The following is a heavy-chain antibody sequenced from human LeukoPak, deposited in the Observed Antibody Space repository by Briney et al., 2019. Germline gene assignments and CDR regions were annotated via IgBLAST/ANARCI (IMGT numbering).Heavy chain of an antibody. CDR2: IRSKAYGGTI. J-gene: IGHJ4*02. CDR1: GFKFGDYA. D-gene: IGHD2-2*01. CDR3: TREDLVVGDARYDY. V-gene: IGHV3-49*03. Sequence: GGSLGLSCTASGFKFGDYAMTWFRQAPGKGLEWVGFIRSKAYGGTIEYAASVQGRFIISRDDSKSIAYLQMNSLKTADTAVYFCTREDLVVGDARYDYWGQGTLVTVSS.